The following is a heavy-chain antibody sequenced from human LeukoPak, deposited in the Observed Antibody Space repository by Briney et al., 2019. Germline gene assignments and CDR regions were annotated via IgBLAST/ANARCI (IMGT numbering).Heavy chain of an antibody. D-gene: IGHD2-15*01. CDR1: GFTFSSYS. CDR2: ISGSGNP. Sequence: GGSLRLSCAASGFTFSSYSMAWVRQAPGKGLEWVSVISGSGNPFYADSVKGRFTISRDNSKNALYLQMSSLRAEDTAVYYCAKEGDRGFVVADYFDFWGQGTLVSVSS. J-gene: IGHJ4*02. V-gene: IGHV3-23*01. CDR3: AKEGDRGFVVADYFDF.